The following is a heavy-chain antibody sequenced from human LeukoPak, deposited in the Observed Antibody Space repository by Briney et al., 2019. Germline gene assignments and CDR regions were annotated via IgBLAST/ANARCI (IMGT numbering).Heavy chain of an antibody. Sequence: SETLSLTCSVSGASISSGSYYWGWVRQTAGKGLEWIGRIYMSGITTYNPSLKRRVAISIDTSKNQLSLNLTSVTAADSALYYCVASGSFLYYFQYWGHGTLATVSS. CDR1: GASISSGSYY. J-gene: IGHJ4*01. CDR2: IYMSGIT. D-gene: IGHD1-26*01. V-gene: IGHV4-61*02. CDR3: VASGSFLYYFQY.